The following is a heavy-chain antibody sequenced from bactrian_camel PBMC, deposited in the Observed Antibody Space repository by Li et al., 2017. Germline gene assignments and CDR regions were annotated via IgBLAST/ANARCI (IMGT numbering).Heavy chain of an antibody. CDR3: AADRGYGLDCDDGSGY. J-gene: IGHJ6*01. D-gene: IGHD3*01. Sequence: HVQLVESGGGSVQAGGSLTLSCAVSGWPVRQWCMAWFRQPPGREREGVALIAREDGLTQYADSVKGRFTISRGIELKTLFLLMNNLKPEDTAIYYCAADRGYGLDCDDGSGYWGQGTQVTVS. CDR1: GWPVRQWC. V-gene: IGHV3-3*01. CDR2: IAREDGLT.